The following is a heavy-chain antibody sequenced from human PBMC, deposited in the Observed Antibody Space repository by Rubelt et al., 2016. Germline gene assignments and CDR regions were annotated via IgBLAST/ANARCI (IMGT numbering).Heavy chain of an antibody. CDR3: ARDPRAGTTSFDY. Sequence: QLQLQESGPGLVKPSETLSLTCTVSGGSISSSSYYWGWIRQPPGKGLEWIGSIYYSGSTYYNPSLKSEVPISVDTSKNQFSRKLSSVTAADTAVYYGARDPRAGTTSFDYWGQGTLVTVSS. CDR2: IYYSGST. J-gene: IGHJ4*02. D-gene: IGHD1-7*01. CDR1: GGSISSSSYY. V-gene: IGHV4-39*07.